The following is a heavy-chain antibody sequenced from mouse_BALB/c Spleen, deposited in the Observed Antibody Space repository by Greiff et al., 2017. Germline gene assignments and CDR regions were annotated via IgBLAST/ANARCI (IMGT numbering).Heavy chain of an antibody. CDR2: ISSGGSYT. Sequence: EVQLVESGGDLVKPGGSLKLSCAASGFTFSSYGMSWVRQTPDKRLEWVATISSGGSYTYYPDSVKGRFTISRDNAKNTLYLQMSSLKSEDTAMYYCARQGYYGKRDYFDYWGQGTTLTVSS. V-gene: IGHV5-6*01. CDR1: GFTFSSYG. D-gene: IGHD1-1*01. J-gene: IGHJ2*01. CDR3: ARQGYYGKRDYFDY.